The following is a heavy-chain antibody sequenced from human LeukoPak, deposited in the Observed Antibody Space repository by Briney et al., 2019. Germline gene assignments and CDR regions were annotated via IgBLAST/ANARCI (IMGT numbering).Heavy chain of an antibody. CDR1: GFTFSNYW. CDR3: ARDREWELGVFDY. D-gene: IGHD1-26*01. J-gene: IGHJ4*02. Sequence: PGGSLRLSYEVSGFTFSNYWMSWVRRAPGKGLEWVANIKEDGSTIHYVDSVKGRFTISRDNAKNSLYLQMNSLRAEDTAVYYCARDREWELGVFDYWGQGTLVTVSS. CDR2: IKEDGSTI. V-gene: IGHV3-7*01.